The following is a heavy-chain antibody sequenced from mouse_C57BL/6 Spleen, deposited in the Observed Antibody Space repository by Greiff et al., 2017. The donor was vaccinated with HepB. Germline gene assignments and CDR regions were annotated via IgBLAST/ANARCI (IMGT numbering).Heavy chain of an antibody. J-gene: IGHJ4*01. CDR2: IHPNSGST. D-gene: IGHD2-1*01. V-gene: IGHV1-64*01. CDR1: GYTFTSYW. CDR3: ARSLYGKTYYAMDY. Sequence: QVQLQQPGAELVKPGASVKLSCKASGYTFTSYWMHWGRRRPGQGLEGIGMIHPNSGSTNYNEKFKSKATLTVDKSSSTAYMQLSSLTSEDSAVYYCARSLYGKTYYAMDYWGQGTSVTVSS.